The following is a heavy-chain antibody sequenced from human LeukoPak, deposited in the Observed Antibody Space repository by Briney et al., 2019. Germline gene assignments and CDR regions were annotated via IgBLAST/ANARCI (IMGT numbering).Heavy chain of an antibody. CDR3: ASFDSSSSGNWLDP. V-gene: IGHV1-69*05. J-gene: IGHJ5*02. D-gene: IGHD6-6*01. CDR2: IIPIFGTA. CDR1: GGTFSSYA. Sequence: SVKVSCKASGGTFSSYAISWVRQAPGQGLEWMGGIIPIFGTANYAQKFQGRVTITTDESTSTAYMELSSLRSEDTAVYYCASFDSSSSGNWLDPWGQGTLVAVSS.